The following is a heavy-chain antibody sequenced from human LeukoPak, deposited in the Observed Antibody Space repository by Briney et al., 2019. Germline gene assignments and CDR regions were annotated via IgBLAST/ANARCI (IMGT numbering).Heavy chain of an antibody. CDR2: IYSGGST. CDR3: ASNLGARNAFDI. D-gene: IGHD1-1*01. Sequence: GGSLRLPCAASGFSVSNNYMSWVRQPPGKGLEWVSVIYSGGSTYYADSVKGRFTISRDNSKNTLYLQVNSLRAEDTAVYYCASNLGARNAFDIWGQGTMVTVSS. V-gene: IGHV3-53*01. J-gene: IGHJ3*02. CDR1: GFSVSNNY.